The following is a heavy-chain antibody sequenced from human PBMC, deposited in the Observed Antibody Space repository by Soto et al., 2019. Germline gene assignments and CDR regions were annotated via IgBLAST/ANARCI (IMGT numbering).Heavy chain of an antibody. CDR2: IMPVFSTP. V-gene: IGHV1-69*12. Sequence: QVQLVQSGAEVKKPGSSVKVSCKTSGGTFRTSAISWVRQAPGQGLEWMGGIMPVFSTPAYPQKFQGRVTNTADESTGTAYLELSSLRSEDTAVYYCARDKDRQQLGGNYYYIMDVWGQGTTVIFSS. J-gene: IGHJ6*01. CDR1: GGTFRTSA. CDR3: ARDKDRQQLGGNYYYIMDV. D-gene: IGHD3-3*02.